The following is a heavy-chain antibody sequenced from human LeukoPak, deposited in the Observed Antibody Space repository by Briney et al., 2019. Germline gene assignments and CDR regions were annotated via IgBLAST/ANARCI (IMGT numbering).Heavy chain of an antibody. V-gene: IGHV1-2*02. D-gene: IGHD6-13*01. CDR1: GYTFTDYY. CDR3: ASHSSSSWYCDY. Sequence: GASVTVSFKASGYTFTDYYMHWVRQAPGQGLEWMGWINPNSGGTNYAQKFQGRVTMTRDTSISTAYMELSRLRSDDTAVYYCASHSSSSWYCDYWGQGTLVTVSS. CDR2: INPNSGGT. J-gene: IGHJ4*02.